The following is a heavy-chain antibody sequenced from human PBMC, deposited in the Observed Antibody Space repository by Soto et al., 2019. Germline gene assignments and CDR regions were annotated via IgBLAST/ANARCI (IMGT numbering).Heavy chain of an antibody. J-gene: IGHJ3*02. Sequence: ASVKVSCKASGFTFTSSAVQWVRQARGQRLEWIGWIVVGSGNTNYAQKFQERVTITRDMSTSTAYMELSSLRSEDTAVYYCADLAAAMSESNAFDIWGQGTMVTVSS. CDR1: GFTFTSSA. D-gene: IGHD6-13*01. CDR2: IVVGSGNT. V-gene: IGHV1-58*01. CDR3: ADLAAAMSESNAFDI.